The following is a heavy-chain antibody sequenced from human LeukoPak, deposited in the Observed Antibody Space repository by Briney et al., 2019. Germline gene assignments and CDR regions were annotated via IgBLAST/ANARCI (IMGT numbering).Heavy chain of an antibody. CDR1: GFTFSGSA. V-gene: IGHV3-73*01. J-gene: IGHJ6*03. Sequence: GGSLRLSCAASGFTFSGSAMHWVRQASGKGLEWVGRIRSKANSYATAYAASVKGRFTISRDDSKNTACLQMNSLKTEDTAVYYCTSPTRVVAEPYYYYMDVWGKGTTVTVSS. CDR2: IRSKANSYAT. D-gene: IGHD2-15*01. CDR3: TSPTRVVAEPYYYYMDV.